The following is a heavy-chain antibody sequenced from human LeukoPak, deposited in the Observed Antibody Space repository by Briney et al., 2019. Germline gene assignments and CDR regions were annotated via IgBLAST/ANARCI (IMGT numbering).Heavy chain of an antibody. V-gene: IGHV3-74*01. D-gene: IGHD5-18*01. CDR3: VRGQLWSYYHDY. Sequence: GGSLRLSCAASGFTFSSYWLHWVRQAPGKGLVWVSRIKGDERSTNYADSVKGRFTRDNAKNTVYLEMNSLRAEDTAVYYCVRGQLWSYYHDYWGQGTLVTVSS. CDR1: GFTFSSYW. J-gene: IGHJ4*02. CDR2: IKGDERST.